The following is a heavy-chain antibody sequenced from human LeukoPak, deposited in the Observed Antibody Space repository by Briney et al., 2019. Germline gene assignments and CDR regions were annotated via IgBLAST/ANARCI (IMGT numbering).Heavy chain of an antibody. CDR2: INHSGST. CDR1: GGSFSGYY. V-gene: IGHV4-34*01. Sequence: PSETLSLTCAVSGGSFSGYYWSWIRQPPGKGLEWIGEINHSGSTNYNPSLKSRVTISVDTSKNQFSLKLSSVTAADTAVYYWARGLSVVVTAIRYFDLWGRGTLVTVSS. J-gene: IGHJ2*01. CDR3: ARGLSVVVTAIRYFDL. D-gene: IGHD2-21*02.